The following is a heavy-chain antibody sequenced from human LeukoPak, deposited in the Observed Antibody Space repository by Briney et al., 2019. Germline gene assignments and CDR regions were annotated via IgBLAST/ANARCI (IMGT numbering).Heavy chain of an antibody. CDR1: GGSFSGYY. J-gene: IGHJ3*02. CDR3: ARGVTTDDPLDI. V-gene: IGHV4-34*01. D-gene: IGHD2-21*02. CDR2: INHSGST. Sequence: PSEALSLTCAVYGGSFSGYYWSWIRQPPGKGLEWIGEINHSGSTNYNPSLRSRVTMSVDTSKNQVSLRLNSVTAADTAVYYCARGVTTDDPLDIWGQGAMVTVSS.